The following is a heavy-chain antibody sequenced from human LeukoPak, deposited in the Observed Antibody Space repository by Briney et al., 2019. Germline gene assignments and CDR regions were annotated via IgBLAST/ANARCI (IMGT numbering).Heavy chain of an antibody. Sequence: PGGSLRLSCAASGFTFSSYGMHCVRQAPGKGLEWVAVISYDGSNKYYADSVKGRFTISRDNSKNSLFLQMSSLKTEDTAVYYCAIGPSGYYDLDYWGQGTLVTVSS. J-gene: IGHJ4*02. V-gene: IGHV3-30*03. CDR3: AIGPSGYYDLDY. D-gene: IGHD3-22*01. CDR2: ISYDGSNK. CDR1: GFTFSSYG.